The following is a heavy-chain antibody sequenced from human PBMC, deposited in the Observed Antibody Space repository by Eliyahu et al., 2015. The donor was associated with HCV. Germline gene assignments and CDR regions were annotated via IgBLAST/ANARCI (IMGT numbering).Heavy chain of an antibody. J-gene: IGHJ6*02. Sequence: EVQLVESGGGLVQPGGSLRLSCAASGFXFSSYXMXWVXQXPGKGLEGVSYISSXSSTIYYADSVKGRFTISRDNAKNSLYLQMNSLRDEDTAVYYCARDDRQGLRFLEWPSYYYYYGMDVWGQGTTVTVSS. CDR2: ISSXSSTI. CDR3: ARDDRQGLRFLEWPSYYYYYGMDV. V-gene: IGHV3-48*02. CDR1: GFXFSSYX. D-gene: IGHD3-3*01.